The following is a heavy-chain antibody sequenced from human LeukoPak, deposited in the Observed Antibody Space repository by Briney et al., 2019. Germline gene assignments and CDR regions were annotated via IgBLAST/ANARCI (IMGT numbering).Heavy chain of an antibody. Sequence: GGSLRLSCAPSGFTFTTYTIRWVRQAPGKGVEWVSRTSGSSIHTEDADSVKGRFTISRDNSKRTHFLQMKNLRDEETALNYSPKEYDKTNRAPQWGFDYWGQGTLVTVSS. CDR1: GFTFTTYT. J-gene: IGHJ4*02. CDR3: PKEYDKTNRAPQWGFDY. CDR2: TSGSSIHT. V-gene: IGHV3-23*01. D-gene: IGHD6-19*01.